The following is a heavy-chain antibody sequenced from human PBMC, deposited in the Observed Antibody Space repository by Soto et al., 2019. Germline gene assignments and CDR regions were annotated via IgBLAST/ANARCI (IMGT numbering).Heavy chain of an antibody. Sequence: SETLSLTCAVYGGSFSGYYWSWIRQPPGKGLEWIGEINHSGSTNYNPSLESRVTISVDTSKNQFSLKLSSVTAADTAVYYCARGRGRTRGASTRPNYYGMDVWGQGTTVTVSS. V-gene: IGHV4-34*01. D-gene: IGHD1-1*01. CDR1: GGSFSGYY. J-gene: IGHJ6*02. CDR3: ARGRGRTRGASTRPNYYGMDV. CDR2: INHSGST.